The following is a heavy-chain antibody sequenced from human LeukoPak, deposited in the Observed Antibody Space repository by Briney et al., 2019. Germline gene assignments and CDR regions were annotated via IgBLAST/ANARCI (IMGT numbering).Heavy chain of an antibody. V-gene: IGHV3-33*01. CDR3: ARAYYHASGGAFGMDV. Sequence: PGGALRLSCAASGFTFSSYGMHWVRQAPGKGLEWVALISFDGNKKDYVDSVKGRFTISRDNSKKTLYLQMNSLRAEDTALYYCARAYYHASGGAFGMDVWGQGTTVTVFS. CDR2: ISFDGNKK. D-gene: IGHD3-10*01. CDR1: GFTFSSYG. J-gene: IGHJ6*02.